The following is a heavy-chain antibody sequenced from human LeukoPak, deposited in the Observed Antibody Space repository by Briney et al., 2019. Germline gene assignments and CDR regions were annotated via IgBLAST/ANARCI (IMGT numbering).Heavy chain of an antibody. J-gene: IGHJ5*02. CDR1: GYIFTSYW. Sequence: GESLQISCKGSGYIFTSYWIGCVRQLPGKGLEWMGIIYPTDSDTRYSPSFQGQVTISADKSISTAYLQWSSLKASDTAMYYCARHEGSGWADHWGQGTLVTVSS. CDR3: ARHEGSGWADH. V-gene: IGHV5-51*01. CDR2: IYPTDSDT. D-gene: IGHD6-19*01.